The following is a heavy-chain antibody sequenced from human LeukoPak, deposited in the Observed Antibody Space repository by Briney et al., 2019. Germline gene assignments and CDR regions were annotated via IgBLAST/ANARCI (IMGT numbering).Heavy chain of an antibody. CDR2: IYYSGST. CDR1: GGSISSYY. J-gene: IGHJ3*02. D-gene: IGHD3-10*01. Sequence: SETLCLTCTVSGGSISSYYWSWIRQPPGKGLEWIGNIYYSGSTNYNPSLKSRVTISVDTSKNQFSLKLSSVTAADTAVYYCAREVDYYGSGSQSDAFDIWGQGTMVTVSS. V-gene: IGHV4-59*01. CDR3: AREVDYYGSGSQSDAFDI.